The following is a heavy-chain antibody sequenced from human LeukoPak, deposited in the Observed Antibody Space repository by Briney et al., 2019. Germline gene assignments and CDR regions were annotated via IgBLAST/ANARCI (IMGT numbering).Heavy chain of an antibody. CDR3: ARDAVDTANAV. Sequence: GGSLRLSCAASGFTFTTYWMHWVRQAPGKGLVWVSHINSDGSITSYADSVKGRFTISRGNAKNTLYLQMNSLRAEDTAVYYCARDAVDTANAVWGQGTTVTVSS. CDR1: GFTFTTYW. J-gene: IGHJ6*02. CDR2: INSDGSIT. D-gene: IGHD5-18*01. V-gene: IGHV3-74*01.